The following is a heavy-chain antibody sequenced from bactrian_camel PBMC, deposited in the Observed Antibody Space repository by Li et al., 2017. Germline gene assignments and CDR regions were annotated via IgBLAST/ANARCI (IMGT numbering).Heavy chain of an antibody. V-gene: IGHV3S53*01. J-gene: IGHJ4*01. Sequence: HVQLVESGGGSVQAGGSLTLSCAASGITSSTNCMGWFRQAPGMMREGVAVIDSDGSTDYANTVKGRFTISQDHGKNTLTLQMNGLKPEDSAMYYCAGKKYCYMKTYDYWGQGTQVTVS. CDR3: AGKKYCYMKTYDY. D-gene: IGHD2*01. CDR2: IDSDGST. CDR1: GITSSTNC.